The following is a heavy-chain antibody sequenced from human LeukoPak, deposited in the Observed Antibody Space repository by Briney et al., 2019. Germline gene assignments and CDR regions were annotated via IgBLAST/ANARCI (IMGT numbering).Heavy chain of an antibody. J-gene: IGHJ4*02. CDR2: IYTSGST. CDR3: ARAYSSSWYDRDS. D-gene: IGHD6-13*01. Sequence: SETLSLTCTVSGGSISGGSYYWSWIRQPAGKGLEWIGRIYTSGSTNYNPSLKSRVTISVDTSKNQFSLKLSSVTAADTAVYYCARAYSSSWYDRDSWGQGTLVTVSS. CDR1: GGSISGGSYY. V-gene: IGHV4-61*02.